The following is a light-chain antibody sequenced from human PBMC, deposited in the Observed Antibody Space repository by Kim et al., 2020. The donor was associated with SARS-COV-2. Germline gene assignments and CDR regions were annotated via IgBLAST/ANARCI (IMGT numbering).Light chain of an antibody. J-gene: IGLJ3*02. CDR2: EDT. CDR1: ALPNPY. Sequence: SYELTQPPSVSVSPGQTARITCSGDALPNPYAYWFQQKPGQAPVLVIYEDTERPSGIPERFSGSTSGTTVTLTISGVQAEDEADYYCQSSDSSDTFWVFG. V-gene: IGLV3-25*03. CDR3: QSSDSSDTFWV.